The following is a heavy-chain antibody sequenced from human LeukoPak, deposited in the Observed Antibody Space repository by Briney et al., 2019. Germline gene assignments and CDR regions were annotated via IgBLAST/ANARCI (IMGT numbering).Heavy chain of an antibody. D-gene: IGHD3-3*01. V-gene: IGHV3-48*01. CDR3: AKDSEYYDFWSGYYSLNIGMDY. Sequence: PGGTLRLSCAASGFTFSSHGMNWVPQAPGKGLEWVSYISISSSTIYYADSMKGRFTNSRDNAKNSLYLQMNSLRTEDTALYYCAKDSEYYDFWSGYYSLNIGMDYWGQGTLVTVSS. J-gene: IGHJ4*02. CDR2: ISISSSTI. CDR1: GFTFSSHG.